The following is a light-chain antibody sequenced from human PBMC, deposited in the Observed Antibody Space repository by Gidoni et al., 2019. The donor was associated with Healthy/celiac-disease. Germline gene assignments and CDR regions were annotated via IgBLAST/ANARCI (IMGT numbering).Light chain of an antibody. V-gene: IGLV2-14*01. Sequence: PASVSGSPGQSITISCTGTSSDVGGYNYVSWYQQHPGKAPELMIYEVSNRPSGVSNRFSGSKSGNTASLTISGLQAEDEADYYCSSYTSSSVYVFGTGTKVTVL. CDR3: SSYTSSSVYV. CDR1: SSDVGGYNY. J-gene: IGLJ1*01. CDR2: EVS.